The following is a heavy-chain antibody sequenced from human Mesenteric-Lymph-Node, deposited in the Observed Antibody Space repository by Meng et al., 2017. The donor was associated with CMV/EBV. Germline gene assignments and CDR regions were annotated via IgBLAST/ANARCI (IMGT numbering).Heavy chain of an antibody. J-gene: IGHJ4*02. CDR1: GGSFSGYY. CDR2: INRSGST. V-gene: IGHV4-34*01. Sequence: YGGSFSGYYWRWIRQPPGKGLEWIGEINRSGSTNYNPSLKSRVTISVDTSKNQFSLKLSSVTAADTAVYYCARGGKLWFGEGDFDYWGQGTLVTVSS. CDR3: ARGGKLWFGEGDFDY. D-gene: IGHD3-10*01.